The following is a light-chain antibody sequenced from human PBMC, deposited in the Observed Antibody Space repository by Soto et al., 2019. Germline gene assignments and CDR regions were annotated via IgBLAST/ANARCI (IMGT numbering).Light chain of an antibody. J-gene: IGLJ1*01. CDR2: GVK. CDR3: SSYTTSYFYV. V-gene: IGLV2-14*01. CDR1: GRDIGAYDY. Sequence: SALTQPASVSGSPGQSITISCTGSGRDIGAYDYVSWYQQHPGKAPKPLIYGVKNRPSGVSYRFSASKSAFTASLTISGLQAEDEAHYYCSSYTTSYFYVFGPGTKVTVL.